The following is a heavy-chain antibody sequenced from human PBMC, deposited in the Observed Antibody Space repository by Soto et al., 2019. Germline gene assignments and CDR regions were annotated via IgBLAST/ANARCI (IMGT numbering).Heavy chain of an antibody. D-gene: IGHD3-22*01. CDR2: IYDSGFT. Sequence: QVQLQESGPGLVKPSQTLSLTCTVSGGSRNSGDYYWSWIRQPPGKGLEWIGDIYDSGFTYFNPSLKSRVTMSVDTSKNQFSLNLSSVTAADTAVYYCARELTRGYYIDYWGQGTLVTVSS. J-gene: IGHJ4*02. CDR1: GGSRNSGDYY. CDR3: ARELTRGYYIDY. V-gene: IGHV4-30-4*01.